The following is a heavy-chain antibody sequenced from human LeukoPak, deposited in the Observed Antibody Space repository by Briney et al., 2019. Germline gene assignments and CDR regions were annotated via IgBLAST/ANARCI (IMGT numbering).Heavy chain of an antibody. Sequence: GASVKVSCKASGYTFISYGITWVRQAPGQGLEWMGWISPYTTKTNYAQSLQGRVTMTTDTSTSTAYMELRSLRSDDTAVYYCAREGGVRPTAPPDYYSYQMDVWGKGTTVTVSS. J-gene: IGHJ6*03. CDR1: GYTFISYG. D-gene: IGHD3-16*01. CDR3: AREGGVRPTAPPDYYSYQMDV. CDR2: ISPYTTKT. V-gene: IGHV1-18*01.